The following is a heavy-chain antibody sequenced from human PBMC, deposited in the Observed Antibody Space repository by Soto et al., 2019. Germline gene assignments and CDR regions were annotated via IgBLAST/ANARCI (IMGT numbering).Heavy chain of an antibody. CDR3: ARDTPDYGDYATAEVGSNWFDP. Sequence: ASVKVSCKASGYTFTSYGISWVRQAPGQGLEWMGWISAYNGNTNYAQKLQGRVTMTTDTSTSTAYMELRSLRSDDTAVYYCARDTPDYGDYATAEVGSNWFDPWGQGTLVTVSS. V-gene: IGHV1-18*01. CDR2: ISAYNGNT. CDR1: GYTFTSYG. J-gene: IGHJ5*02. D-gene: IGHD4-17*01.